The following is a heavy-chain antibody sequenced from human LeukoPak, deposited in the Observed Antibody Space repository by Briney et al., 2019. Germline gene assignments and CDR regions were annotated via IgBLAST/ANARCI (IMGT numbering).Heavy chain of an antibody. V-gene: IGHV1-2*04. CDR3: ARSNRYAHLYYLDY. D-gene: IGHD4-11*01. Sequence: GASVKVSCKASGYTFTGYYMHWVRQAPGQGLEWMGWINPNSGGTNYAQKFQGWVTMTRDTSISTAYMELSRLRSDDTAVYYCARSNRYAHLYYLDYWGQGTLVTVSS. J-gene: IGHJ4*02. CDR2: INPNSGGT. CDR1: GYTFTGYY.